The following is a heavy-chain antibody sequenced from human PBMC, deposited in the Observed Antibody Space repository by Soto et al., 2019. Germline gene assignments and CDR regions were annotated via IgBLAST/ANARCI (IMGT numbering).Heavy chain of an antibody. D-gene: IGHD6-19*01. CDR3: AKDLQGIAVAGPEDYYFYGMDV. Sequence: VRLSCAASGFTFDDYAMHWVRQAPGKGLEWVSGISWNSGSIGYADSVKGRFTISRDNAKNSLYLQMNSLRAEDTALYYCAKDLQGIAVAGPEDYYFYGMDVWGQGTTVTVSS. CDR2: ISWNSGSI. J-gene: IGHJ6*02. CDR1: GFTFDDYA. V-gene: IGHV3-9*01.